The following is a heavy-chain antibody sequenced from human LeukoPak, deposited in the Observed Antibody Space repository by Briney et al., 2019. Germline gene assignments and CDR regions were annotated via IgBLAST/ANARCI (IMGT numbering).Heavy chain of an antibody. D-gene: IGHD3-16*01. J-gene: IGHJ4*02. CDR1: GLTFTDTW. CDR2: IFRNVETMQT. Sequence: GGSLRLSCEASGLTFTDTWLTWVRRAPGKGLEWVGRIFRNVETMQTEYAAPVKGRFTISRDDSRNTLYLQMNSLTTEDTAIYYCGVYIFGFGGDSWGQGTPVTVSS. CDR3: GVYIFGFGGDS. V-gene: IGHV3-15*01.